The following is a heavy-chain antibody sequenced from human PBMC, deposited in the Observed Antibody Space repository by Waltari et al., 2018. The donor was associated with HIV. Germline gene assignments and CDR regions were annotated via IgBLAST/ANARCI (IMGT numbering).Heavy chain of an antibody. Sequence: QVQLQESGPGLVKPSETLSLTCAVSGYSISSGYYWGWIRQPPGKGLEWMGSIYHSGSTYYNPSLKSRVTISVDTSKNQFSLKLSSVTAADTAVYYCARVWSSSWYERARQKPDLRTNWFDPWGQGTLVTVSS. V-gene: IGHV4-38-2*01. D-gene: IGHD6-13*01. J-gene: IGHJ5*02. CDR1: GYSISSGYY. CDR3: ARVWSSSWYERARQKPDLRTNWFDP. CDR2: IYHSGST.